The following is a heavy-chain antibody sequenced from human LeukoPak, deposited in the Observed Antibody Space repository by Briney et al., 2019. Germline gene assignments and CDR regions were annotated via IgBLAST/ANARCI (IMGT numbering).Heavy chain of an antibody. J-gene: IGHJ4*02. D-gene: IGHD3-9*01. Sequence: GGSLRLSCAASGFTFSSYGLNWVRQAPGKGLEWVSYISDSSSTIYYADSVKGRLTISRDNAKNSLYLQMNSLRAEDTAVYYCARWGATGYGDYWGQGTLVTVSS. CDR2: ISDSSSTI. CDR1: GFTFSSYG. CDR3: ARWGATGYGDY. V-gene: IGHV3-48*03.